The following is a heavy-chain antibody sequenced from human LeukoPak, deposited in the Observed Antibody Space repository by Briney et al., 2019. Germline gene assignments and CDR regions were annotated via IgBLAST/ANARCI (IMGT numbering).Heavy chain of an antibody. Sequence: ASVKVSCKASGYTFTSYDINWVRQATGQGLEWMGWMNPNSGNTGYAQKFQGRVTMTRNTSISTAYMELSSLRSEDTAVYYCARGALYYYDSSGYCDYWGQGTLVTVSS. CDR2: MNPNSGNT. CDR3: ARGALYYYDSSGYCDY. V-gene: IGHV1-8*01. CDR1: GYTFTSYD. J-gene: IGHJ4*02. D-gene: IGHD3-22*01.